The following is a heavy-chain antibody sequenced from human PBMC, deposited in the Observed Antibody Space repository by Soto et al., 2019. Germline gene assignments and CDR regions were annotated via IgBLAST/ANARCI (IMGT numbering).Heavy chain of an antibody. V-gene: IGHV4-4*07. CDR1: GGSISTYY. J-gene: IGHJ4*02. CDR3: ARDTYYDSVWGSYRHHFDY. D-gene: IGHD3-16*02. Sequence: SETLSLTCTISGGSISTYYWSWIRQPAGKGLEWIGRIYISGSTNYNPSLKSRVTVSVDTSKNQFSLKLSSVTAADTAVYYCARDTYYDSVWGSYRHHFDYWGQGTLVTVSP. CDR2: IYISGST.